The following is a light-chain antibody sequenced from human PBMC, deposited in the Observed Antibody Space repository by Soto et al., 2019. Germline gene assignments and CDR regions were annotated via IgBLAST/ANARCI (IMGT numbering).Light chain of an antibody. J-gene: IGKJ5*01. V-gene: IGKV3-20*01. Sequence: EIVLTQSPGTLSLSPGERATLSCRASQSVGSSLAWYQQKTGQAPRLLISGASSRATGIPDRFSGSGSETDFTLTISRLGPEDFALYYCQQYGSSTSPFGHGTRLEIX. CDR1: QSVGSSL. CDR3: QQYGSSTSP. CDR2: GAS.